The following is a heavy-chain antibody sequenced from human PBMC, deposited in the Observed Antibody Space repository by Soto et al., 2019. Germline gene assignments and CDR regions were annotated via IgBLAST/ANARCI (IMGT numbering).Heavy chain of an antibody. CDR3: AKDSKSVSVSAARVYGMDV. V-gene: IGHV3-23*01. Sequence: GGSLRLSCAGSGFMFSSFAMTWVRQAPGKGLEWVSTTRSNGEHTYYTDSVKGRFTVSRDNSKNTLFLEMSSLRAEDSAIYYCAKDSKSVSVSAARVYGMDVWGQGTTVTVSS. D-gene: IGHD2-2*01. CDR1: GFMFSSFA. J-gene: IGHJ6*02. CDR2: TRSNGEHT.